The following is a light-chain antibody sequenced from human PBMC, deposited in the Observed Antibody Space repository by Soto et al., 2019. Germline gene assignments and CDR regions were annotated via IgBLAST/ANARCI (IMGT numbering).Light chain of an antibody. CDR2: AAS. CDR1: ESIDNW. V-gene: IGKV1-39*01. J-gene: IGKJ1*01. CDR3: QQSYSTPQT. Sequence: DIQVTQSASTPSASVADAVTITCRASESIDNWLAWYQQKPGKAPKLLIYAASSLQSGVPSRFSGSGSGTDFTLTISSLQPEDFATYYCQQSYSTPQTFGQGTKVDIK.